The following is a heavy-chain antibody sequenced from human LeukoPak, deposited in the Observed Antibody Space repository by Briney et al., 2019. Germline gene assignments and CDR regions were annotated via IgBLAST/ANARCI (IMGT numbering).Heavy chain of an antibody. Sequence: SETLSLTCTVSGGSISSYYWSWIRQPPGKGLEWIGYIYYSGSTNYNPSLKSRVTISVDTSKNQFSLKLSSVTAADTAVYYCARGEDYYDSSGIGGWGQGTLVTVSS. J-gene: IGHJ4*02. CDR2: IYYSGST. D-gene: IGHD3-22*01. V-gene: IGHV4-59*01. CDR1: GGSISSYY. CDR3: ARGEDYYDSSGIGG.